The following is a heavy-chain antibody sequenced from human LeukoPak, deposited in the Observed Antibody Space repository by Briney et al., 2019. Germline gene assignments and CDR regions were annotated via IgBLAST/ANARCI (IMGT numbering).Heavy chain of an antibody. Sequence: GGSLRLSCAASGFTVSSNYMSWVRQAPGKGLEWVSVIYNGGSTYYADSVKGRFTISRDNSKNTLYLQMNSLRAEDTAVYYCTKGTIWLPFDYWGQGTLVTVSS. D-gene: IGHD5-18*01. J-gene: IGHJ4*02. CDR1: GFTVSSNY. CDR2: IYNGGST. V-gene: IGHV3-53*01. CDR3: TKGTIWLPFDY.